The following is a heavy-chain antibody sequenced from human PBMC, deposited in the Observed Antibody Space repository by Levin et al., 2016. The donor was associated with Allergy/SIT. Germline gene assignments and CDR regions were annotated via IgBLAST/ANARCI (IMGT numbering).Heavy chain of an antibody. V-gene: IGHV1-8*01. CDR3: ARWGGSTLYYGMDV. D-gene: IGHD2-2*01. Sequence: WVRQAPGQGLEWMGWMNPNSGNTGYAQKFQGRVTMTRNTSISTAYMELSSLRSEDTAVYYCARWGGSTLYYGMDVWGQGTTVTVSS. J-gene: IGHJ6*02. CDR2: MNPNSGNT.